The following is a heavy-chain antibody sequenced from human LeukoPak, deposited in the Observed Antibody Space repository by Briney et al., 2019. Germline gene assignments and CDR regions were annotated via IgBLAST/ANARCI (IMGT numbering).Heavy chain of an antibody. CDR1: GFTFDDYA. D-gene: IGHD2-8*02. J-gene: IGHJ4*02. V-gene: IGHV3-9*01. CDR3: AKDFNALLVPPGYFDY. CDR2: ISWNSGSI. Sequence: GGSLRLSCAASGFTFDDYAMHWVRQAPGKGLEWVSGISWNSGSIGYADSVKGRFTISRDNAKNSLYLQMNSLRAEDTALYYCAKDFNALLVPPGYFDYWGQGTLVTVSS.